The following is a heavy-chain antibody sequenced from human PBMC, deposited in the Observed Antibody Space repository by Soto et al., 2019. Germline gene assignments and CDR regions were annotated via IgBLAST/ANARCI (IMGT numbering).Heavy chain of an antibody. Sequence: GGSLRLSCAASGFTFSSYWMHWVRQAPGKGLVWVSRINSDGSSTSYADSVKGRFTISRDNAKNTLYLQMNSLRAEDTAVYYCAREADRVATYYFDYWGQGTLVTVSS. CDR3: AREADRVATYYFDY. CDR1: GFTFSSYW. V-gene: IGHV3-74*01. CDR2: INSDGSST. D-gene: IGHD5-12*01. J-gene: IGHJ4*02.